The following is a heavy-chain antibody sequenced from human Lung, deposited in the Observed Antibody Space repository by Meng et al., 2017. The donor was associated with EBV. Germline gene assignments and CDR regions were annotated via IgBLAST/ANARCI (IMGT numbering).Heavy chain of an antibody. CDR2: INEHGSIT. J-gene: IGHJ4*02. CDR1: GFTFSSYW. Sequence: EVALVASGGVLVQPGGSLRLSCAASGFTFSSYWMHWVRQAPGKGPVWVSRINEHGSITTYADSVNGRFTISRDNAKDTLYLQMNSLRDEDTAIYYCARDLVGEYDFWGQGTLVTVSS. CDR3: ARDLVGEYDF. D-gene: IGHD2/OR15-2a*01. V-gene: IGHV3-74*03.